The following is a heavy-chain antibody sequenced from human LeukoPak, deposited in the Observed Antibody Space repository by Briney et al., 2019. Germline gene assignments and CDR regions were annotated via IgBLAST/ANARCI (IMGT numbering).Heavy chain of an antibody. Sequence: SEALSLTCTVSGGSISSYYWSWIRQPAGKGLEWIGRIYTSGSTNYNPSLKSRVTMSVDTSKNQFSLKLSSVTAADTAVYYCASSNPVYYYDSSGYHFRYWGQGTLVTVSS. CDR1: GGSISSYY. CDR2: IYTSGST. CDR3: ASSNPVYYYDSSGYHFRY. D-gene: IGHD3-22*01. V-gene: IGHV4-4*07. J-gene: IGHJ4*02.